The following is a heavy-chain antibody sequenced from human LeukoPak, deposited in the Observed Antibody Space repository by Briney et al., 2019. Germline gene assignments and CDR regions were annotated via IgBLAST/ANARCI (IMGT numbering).Heavy chain of an antibody. CDR1: GFTFSSNS. Sequence: PGGSLRLSCAASGFTFSSNSMNWVRQAPGKGLEWVSAISGSGGSTYYADSVKGRFTISRDNSKNTLYLQMNSLRAEDTAVYYCAKNRIAAYNWFDPWGQGTLVTVSS. V-gene: IGHV3-23*01. D-gene: IGHD6-6*01. CDR3: AKNRIAAYNWFDP. CDR2: ISGSGGST. J-gene: IGHJ5*02.